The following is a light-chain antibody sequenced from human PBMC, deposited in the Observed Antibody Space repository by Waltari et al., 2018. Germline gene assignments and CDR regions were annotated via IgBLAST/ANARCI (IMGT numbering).Light chain of an antibody. Sequence: QRVVTQSSSASASLGASVKPTCTLDSGHRHYILAWLEQQPEKGPRYLMKINSDGSHSKGDEIPDRFSGSSAGAERYLTISNLQSEDEGDYYCQTGGHGTWVFGGGTKLTVL. V-gene: IGLV4-69*01. CDR1: SGHRHYI. J-gene: IGLJ3*02. CDR3: QTGGHGTWV. CDR2: INSDGSH.